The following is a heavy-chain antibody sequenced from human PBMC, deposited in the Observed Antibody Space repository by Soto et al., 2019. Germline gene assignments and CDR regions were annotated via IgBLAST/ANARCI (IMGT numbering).Heavy chain of an antibody. D-gene: IGHD3-10*01. Sequence: SETLSLTCTFSGGSISSSSYYLGWIRQPPGKGLEWIGSIYYSGSTYYNPSLKSRVTISVDTSKNQFSLKLSSVTAADTAVYYCARQLRGVGWFDPWGQGTLVTVSS. J-gene: IGHJ5*02. CDR1: GGSISSSSYY. V-gene: IGHV4-39*01. CDR2: IYYSGST. CDR3: ARQLRGVGWFDP.